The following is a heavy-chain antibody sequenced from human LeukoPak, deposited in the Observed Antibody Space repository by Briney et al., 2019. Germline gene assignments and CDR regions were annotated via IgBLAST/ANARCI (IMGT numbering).Heavy chain of an antibody. V-gene: IGHV1-18*01. D-gene: IGHD3-22*01. CDR3: VRDRGNPLYYYDTSGSSFDY. Sequence: GASVKVSCKASGYIFTSYGISWVRQAPGQGLEWMGWIGAYNGNANYALKFQGRVTMTTDTSTSTAYMGMRSLRSDDTAVYYCVRDRGNPLYYYDTSGSSFDYWGQGTLVTVSS. J-gene: IGHJ4*02. CDR1: GYIFTSYG. CDR2: IGAYNGNA.